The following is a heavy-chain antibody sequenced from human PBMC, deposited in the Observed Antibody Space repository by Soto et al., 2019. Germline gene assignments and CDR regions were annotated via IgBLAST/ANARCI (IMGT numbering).Heavy chain of an antibody. CDR1: GFTFSSYA. CDR3: ARDLYSSGSHLFDY. J-gene: IGHJ4*02. CDR2: ISYDGSNK. Sequence: PGGSLRLSCAASGFTFSSYAMHWVRQAPGKGLEWVAVISYDGSNKYYADSVKGRFTISRDNSKNTLYLQMNSLRAEDTAVYYCARDLYSSGSHLFDYWGQGTLVTVSS. V-gene: IGHV3-30-3*01. D-gene: IGHD6-19*01.